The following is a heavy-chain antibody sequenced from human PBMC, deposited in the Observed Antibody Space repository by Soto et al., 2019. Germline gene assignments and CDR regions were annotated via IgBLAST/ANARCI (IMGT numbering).Heavy chain of an antibody. Sequence: QLQLQESGPGLVKPSETLSLTCTVSGGSISSSSYYWGWIRQPPGKGLEWIGSIYYSGSTYYNPSLKSRVTIAVDKSKIQFPLKLSSVTAADTGVYYCARQGLRFLEWEYLDYWGQGTLVTVSS. CDR2: IYYSGST. V-gene: IGHV4-39*01. D-gene: IGHD3-3*01. CDR1: GGSISSSSYY. J-gene: IGHJ4*02. CDR3: ARQGLRFLEWEYLDY.